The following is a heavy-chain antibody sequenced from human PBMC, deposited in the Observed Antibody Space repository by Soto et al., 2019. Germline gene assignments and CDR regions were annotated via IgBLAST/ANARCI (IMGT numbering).Heavy chain of an antibody. Sequence: ASVKVSCKASGYTFTGYYMHWVRQAPGQGLEWMGWINPNSGGTNYAQKFQGRVTMTRDTSISTAYMELSRLRSDDTAVYYCARGLAVAGIGGGNYYYYYGMDVWGQGTTVTVSS. CDR3: ARGLAVAGIGGGNYYYYYGMDV. J-gene: IGHJ6*02. D-gene: IGHD6-19*01. CDR2: INPNSGGT. CDR1: GYTFTGYY. V-gene: IGHV1-2*02.